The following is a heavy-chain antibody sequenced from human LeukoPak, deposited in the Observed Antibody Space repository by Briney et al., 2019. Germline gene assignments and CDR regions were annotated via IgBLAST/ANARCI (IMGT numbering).Heavy chain of an antibody. CDR1: GYTFTSCA. Sequence: GASVKVSCKASGYTFTSCAMNWVRQAPGQGLEWMGWINTNTGNPTYAQGFTGRFVFSLGTSVSTAYLQITSLKAEDTAVYYCARQGPGYCGSTSCYGVDYWGQGTLVTVSS. CDR2: INTNTGNP. D-gene: IGHD2-2*01. V-gene: IGHV7-4-1*02. CDR3: ARQGPGYCGSTSCYGVDY. J-gene: IGHJ4*02.